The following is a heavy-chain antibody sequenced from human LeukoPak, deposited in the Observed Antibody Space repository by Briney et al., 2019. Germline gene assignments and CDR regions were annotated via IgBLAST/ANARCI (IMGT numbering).Heavy chain of an antibody. D-gene: IGHD6-19*01. CDR1: GFTFSSYA. V-gene: IGHV3-23*01. CDR2: ISGSGGST. J-gene: IGHJ4*02. CDR3: ARAPFIAVAGNLDY. Sequence: GGSLRLSCAASGFTFSSYAMSWVRQAPGKGLEWVSAISGSGGSTYYADSVKGRFTISRDNSKNTLYLQMNSLRAEDTAVYYCARAPFIAVAGNLDYWGQGTLVTVSS.